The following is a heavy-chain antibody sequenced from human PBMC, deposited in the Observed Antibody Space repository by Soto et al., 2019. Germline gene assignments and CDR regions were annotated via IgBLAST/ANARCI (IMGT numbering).Heavy chain of an antibody. CDR1: GGSITNYC. D-gene: IGHD3-10*01. V-gene: IGHV4-59*08. CDR3: ARHGFGSLHGLVDV. Sequence: QVQLQESGPGLVKPSETLSLTCTVSGGSITNYCCSWFRQPPGKGLEWIGYIQYSGYSAYNLDLKRRVPRSMDTSKTQFSLMLESVTATDRAVYYCARHGFGSLHGLVDVWGQGTTVIVSS. CDR2: IQYSGYS. J-gene: IGHJ6*02.